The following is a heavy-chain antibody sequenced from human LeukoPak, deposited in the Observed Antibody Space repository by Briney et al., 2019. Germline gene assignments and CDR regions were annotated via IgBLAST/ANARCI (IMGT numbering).Heavy chain of an antibody. CDR1: GFTFSDYY. Sequence: GWSLRLSCAASGFTFSDYYMSWIRQAPGKGLEWDSYISSSSYTNYADSVKGRFTISRDKAKNALYLQMNRLRAEDTAVYYCARADYMTANDYWGQGTLVTVSS. D-gene: IGHD2-21*02. J-gene: IGHJ4*02. CDR3: ARADYMTANDY. V-gene: IGHV3-11*05. CDR2: ISSSSYT.